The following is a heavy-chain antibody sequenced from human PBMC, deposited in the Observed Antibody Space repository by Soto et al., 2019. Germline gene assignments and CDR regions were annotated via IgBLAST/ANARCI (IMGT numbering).Heavy chain of an antibody. V-gene: IGHV4-59*01. D-gene: IGHD6-25*01. Sequence: QVQLQESGPTLVKPSETLSLTCTVSGGSISYYYWSWIRQSPEKGLEWIGYIYSRGSTNYTPSLKSRVTISVETSKNQLPLKLSSVTAADTAVYYCARTPHGSGPNYFDPWGQGILVTVSS. CDR1: GGSISYYY. CDR2: IYSRGST. CDR3: ARTPHGSGPNYFDP. J-gene: IGHJ5*02.